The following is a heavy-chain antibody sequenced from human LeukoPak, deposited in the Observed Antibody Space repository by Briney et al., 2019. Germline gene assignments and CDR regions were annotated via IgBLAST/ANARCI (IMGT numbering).Heavy chain of an antibody. D-gene: IGHD5-24*01. Sequence: SETLSLTCTVSGGSISSYYWSWIRQPPGKGLEWIGYIYYSGSTKYNPSLKSRSTISVDTSKNQFFLKLNSVTAADTAVYYCERHEVRRDDTSNWFDPWGQGTLVTVSS. V-gene: IGHV4-59*08. CDR2: IYYSGST. CDR1: GGSISSYY. CDR3: ERHEVRRDDTSNWFDP. J-gene: IGHJ5*02.